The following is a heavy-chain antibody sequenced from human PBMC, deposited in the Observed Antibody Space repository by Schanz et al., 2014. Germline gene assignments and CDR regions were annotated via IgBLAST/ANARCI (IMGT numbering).Heavy chain of an antibody. V-gene: IGHV3-21*01. CDR3: ARVRHYDPSGWGYFDY. CDR2: ISSSSSYI. D-gene: IGHD3-22*01. J-gene: IGHJ4*02. Sequence: EVQLVESGGGLEQPGGSLRLSCAASGFTFNSYAMTWVRQAPGKGLEWVSSISSSSSYIYYADSVKDRFTVSRDNSKNTVYLQMNRLRAEDTAVYYCARVRHYDPSGWGYFDYWGQGALVIGSS. CDR1: GFTFNSYA.